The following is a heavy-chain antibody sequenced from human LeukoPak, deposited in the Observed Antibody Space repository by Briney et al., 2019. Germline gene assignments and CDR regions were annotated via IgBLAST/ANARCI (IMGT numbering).Heavy chain of an antibody. D-gene: IGHD3-22*01. J-gene: IGHJ4*02. CDR2: IKQDGSEK. CDR1: GFTFSRFW. Sequence: LPGGSLRLSCAASGFTFSRFWMSWVRQAPGKGLEWVANIKQDGSEKFYVDSVEGRFTISRDNAKASVYLQMNRLRVEDTGLYFCARVEWHYDSSGYYLFGGQGTLVTVSS. V-gene: IGHV3-7*01. CDR3: ARVEWHYDSSGYYLF.